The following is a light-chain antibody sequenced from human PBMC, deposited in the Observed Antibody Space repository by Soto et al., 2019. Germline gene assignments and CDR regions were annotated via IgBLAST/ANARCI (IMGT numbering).Light chain of an antibody. V-gene: IGKV1-9*01. J-gene: IGKJ1*01. Sequence: ILLTQSPSSLSASVGDRVTITCRASQGISTYLAWYHQKPGKAPKLLIYAASTLQSGVPSRFSGSGSGTDFTLTISSLQPEDFATYYCQQLKSYTEWTFGQGTKVEIK. CDR3: QQLKSYTEWT. CDR2: AAS. CDR1: QGISTY.